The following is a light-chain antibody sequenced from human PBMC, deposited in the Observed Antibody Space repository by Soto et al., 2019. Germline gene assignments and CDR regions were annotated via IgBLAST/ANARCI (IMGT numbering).Light chain of an antibody. CDR1: SSNIGAGYD. CDR3: QSYDSGLSARV. CDR2: GNI. V-gene: IGLV1-40*01. J-gene: IGLJ3*02. Sequence: QSVLTQPPSVSGAPGQTVTISCIGSSSNIGAGYDVHWYRQLPGTAPKLLIYGNINRPSGLPDRFSGSKSGTSASLAITGLQPEDEAEYYCQSYDSGLSARVFGGGTKVTVL.